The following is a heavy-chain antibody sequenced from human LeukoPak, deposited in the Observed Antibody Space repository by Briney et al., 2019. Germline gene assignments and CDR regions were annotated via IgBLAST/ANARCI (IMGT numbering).Heavy chain of an antibody. D-gene: IGHD4-11*01. Sequence: SETLSLTCTVSGYSIANGYQWAWIRQSPGKRLEWIGSIYQSGSTYDNLSLKSRLTMSVDTSKNQFSLKMRAVTAADTAIYYCARSEINDYMRFWGQGRLVTVSS. V-gene: IGHV4-38-2*02. CDR1: GYSIANGYQ. CDR3: ARSEINDYMRF. CDR2: IYQSGST. J-gene: IGHJ4*02.